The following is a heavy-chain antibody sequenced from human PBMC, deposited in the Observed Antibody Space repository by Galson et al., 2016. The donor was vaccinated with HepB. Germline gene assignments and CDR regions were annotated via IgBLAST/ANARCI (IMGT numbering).Heavy chain of an antibody. D-gene: IGHD6-19*01. CDR1: GGSFSGYY. Sequence: SETLSLTCGVYGGSFSGYYWSWIRQPPGKGLEWIGVINHSGSTNYNPSLKSRVTISVDTSKNQFSLKLSSVTAADTAVYYCARGTRLAGTYNYYYYGMDVWGQGTTVTVSS. J-gene: IGHJ6*02. V-gene: IGHV4-34*01. CDR3: ARGTRLAGTYNYYYYGMDV. CDR2: INHSGST.